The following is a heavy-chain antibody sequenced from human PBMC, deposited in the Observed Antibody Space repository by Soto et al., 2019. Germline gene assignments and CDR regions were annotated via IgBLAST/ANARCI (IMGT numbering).Heavy chain of an antibody. CDR2: IYPGDSDT. CDR3: AAGHFDILTGYQPFDY. J-gene: IGHJ4*02. Sequence: GESLKISCKGSGYSFTSYWIGWVRQMPGKGLEWMGIIYPGDSDTRYSPSFQGQVTISADKSISTAYLQWSSLKASDTAMYYCAAGHFDILTGYQPFDYWGQGTLVTVSS. CDR1: GYSFTSYW. D-gene: IGHD3-9*01. V-gene: IGHV5-51*01.